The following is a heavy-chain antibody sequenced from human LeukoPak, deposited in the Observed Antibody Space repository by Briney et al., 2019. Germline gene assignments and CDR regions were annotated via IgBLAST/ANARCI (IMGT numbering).Heavy chain of an antibody. J-gene: IGHJ4*02. V-gene: IGHV3-23*01. Sequence: GGSPRLSCAASGFTFSSYAMSWVRQAPGKGLEWVSGISGSGGSTYYADSVKGRFTISRDNSKNTLYLQMNSLRAEDTAVYYCAKETVRWLQLAYWGQGTLVTVSS. CDR2: ISGSGGST. CDR1: GFTFSSYA. D-gene: IGHD5-24*01. CDR3: AKETVRWLQLAY.